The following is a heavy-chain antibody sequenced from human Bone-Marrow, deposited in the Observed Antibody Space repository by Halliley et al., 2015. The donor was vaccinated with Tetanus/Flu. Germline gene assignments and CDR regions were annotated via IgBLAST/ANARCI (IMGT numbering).Heavy chain of an antibody. CDR3: GTSSRNWGVDAFDI. J-gene: IGHJ3*02. Sequence: LSLTCAASGLSVSATYMGWARQAAGKGLEWVSIIYNDDTTVYMDSVKGRFTISRDNSKNTLYLQMNSLRVEDTAAYYCGTSSRNWGVDAFDIWGQGTGVTVSS. CDR1: GLSVSATY. CDR2: IYNDDTT. D-gene: IGHD6-13*01. V-gene: IGHV3-53*01.